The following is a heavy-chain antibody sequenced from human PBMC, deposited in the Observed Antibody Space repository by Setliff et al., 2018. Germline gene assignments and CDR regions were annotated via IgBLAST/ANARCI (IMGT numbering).Heavy chain of an antibody. Sequence: SETLSLTCTVSGGSITSGSFYWSWIRQSAGKKLEWIGRIHASGSPDYNPSFKSRVTISRDTSTNQFSLKLGSVTAADTAVYYCARERYFDWFFEDWGHGTLVTVSS. CDR2: IHASGSP. J-gene: IGHJ4*01. CDR3: ARERYFDWFFED. CDR1: GGSITSGSFY. D-gene: IGHD3-9*01. V-gene: IGHV4-61*02.